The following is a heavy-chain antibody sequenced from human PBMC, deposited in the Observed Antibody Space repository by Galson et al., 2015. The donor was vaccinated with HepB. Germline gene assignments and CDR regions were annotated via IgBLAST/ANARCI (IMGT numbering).Heavy chain of an antibody. CDR2: ISYDGSNK. CDR1: GFTFSSYG. D-gene: IGHD3-22*01. V-gene: IGHV3-30*03. J-gene: IGHJ1*01. CDR3: TRAGYYSDSSGFPDKY. Sequence: SLRLSCAASGFTFSSYGMHWVRQAPGKGLEWVAVISYDGSNKYYADSVKGRFTISRGNSKNTLYLQMNSLRAEDTAVYYCTRAGYYSDSSGFPDKYWGQGTLVTVSS.